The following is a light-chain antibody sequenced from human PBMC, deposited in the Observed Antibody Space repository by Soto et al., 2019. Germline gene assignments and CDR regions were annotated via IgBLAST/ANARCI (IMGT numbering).Light chain of an antibody. CDR3: QKYNKAPWI. CDR1: RDIDNS. V-gene: IGKV1-27*01. Sequence: DIQVTQSPPSLSASVGDRVTITCRASRDIDNSLAWYQQVPGKAPKLLIYAASTLQSGVPSRFRGSGPGTSFILTITSLQPEDVATYYCQKYNKAPWIFGQGTKV. CDR2: AAS. J-gene: IGKJ1*01.